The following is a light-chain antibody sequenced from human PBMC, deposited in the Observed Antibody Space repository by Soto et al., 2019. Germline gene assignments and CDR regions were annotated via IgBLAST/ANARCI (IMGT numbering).Light chain of an antibody. CDR1: SSNVGSYKL. V-gene: IGLV2-23*02. Sequence: QSVLTQPASVSGSPGQSITISCTGTSSNVGSYKLVSWYQQHPGKAPKLMIFEVNKRPSGVSNRFSGSKSGNTASLTISGLKVEDEADYYCCSYGGSPTSVFGTGTKVTVL. J-gene: IGLJ1*01. CDR3: CSYGGSPTSV. CDR2: EVN.